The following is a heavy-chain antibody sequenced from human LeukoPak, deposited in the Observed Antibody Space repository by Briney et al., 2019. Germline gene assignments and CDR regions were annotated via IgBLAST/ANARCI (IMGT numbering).Heavy chain of an antibody. CDR3: AKEQGLYGSGSYPFDY. Sequence: GGSLRLSCAASGFTFNSYAMSWVRQAPGKGLEWVSVISGTGGSTYYADSVKGRFTISRDNSKNTLYLQMNSLTAEDTAVYYCAKEQGLYGSGSYPFDYWGQGTLVTVSS. V-gene: IGHV3-23*01. CDR2: ISGTGGST. J-gene: IGHJ4*02. D-gene: IGHD3-10*01. CDR1: GFTFNSYA.